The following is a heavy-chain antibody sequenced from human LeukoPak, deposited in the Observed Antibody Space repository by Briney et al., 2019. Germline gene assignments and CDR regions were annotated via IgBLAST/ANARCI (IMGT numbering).Heavy chain of an antibody. CDR2: IYPGDSEV. V-gene: IGHV5-51*01. Sequence: GESLQISCETSGYSFPTYWIGWVRQMPGKGLEWMGIIYPGDSEVRYGPSFEGQVTISADKSISTAYLQWSSLKASDTAMYYCVRRGMDVWGQGTTVTVSS. CDR3: VRRGMDV. CDR1: GYSFPTYW. J-gene: IGHJ6*02.